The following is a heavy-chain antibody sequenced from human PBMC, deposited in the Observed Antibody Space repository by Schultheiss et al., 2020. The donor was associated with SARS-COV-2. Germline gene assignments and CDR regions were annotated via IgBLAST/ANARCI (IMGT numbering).Heavy chain of an antibody. CDR3: ARDYSAAAALDY. V-gene: IGHV3-30*03. CDR2: ISYDGSNK. CDR1: GFTFSSYS. J-gene: IGHJ4*02. D-gene: IGHD6-13*01. Sequence: GESLKISCAASGFTFSSYSMNWVRQAPGKGLEWVAVISYDGSNKYYADSVKGRFTISRDNSKNTLYLQMNSLRAEDTALYYCARDYSAAAALDYWGQGTLVTVSS.